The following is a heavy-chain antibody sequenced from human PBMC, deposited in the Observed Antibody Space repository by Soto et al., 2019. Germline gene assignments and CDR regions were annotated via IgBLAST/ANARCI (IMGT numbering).Heavy chain of an antibody. V-gene: IGHV3-23*01. CDR3: AKDAVYDDGVWLPDY. D-gene: IGHD4-17*01. Sequence: EVQLLESGGGLVQPGESMRLSCLASGFTFSTSAMMWVRQAPGKGLEWVSGIVGSGDAFPADSVKGLFTISKDNSKNTLYLQMNGLRAEDTAVYFCAKDAVYDDGVWLPDYWGQGTLVTVSS. CDR2: IVGSGDA. CDR1: GFTFSTSA. J-gene: IGHJ4*02.